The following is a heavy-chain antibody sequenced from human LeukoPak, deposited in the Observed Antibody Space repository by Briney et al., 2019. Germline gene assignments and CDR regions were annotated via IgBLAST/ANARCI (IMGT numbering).Heavy chain of an antibody. CDR1: GYTFTSYD. D-gene: IGHD3-10*01. CDR2: MNPNSGNT. CDR3: ARREAMVRGVINPIGAFDI. J-gene: IGHJ3*02. Sequence: GASVKVSCKASGYTFTSYDINWLRQATGQGLEWMGWMNPNSGNTGYAQKFQGRVTMTRNTSISTAYMELSGLRSEDTAVHYCARREAMVRGVINPIGAFDIWGQGTMVTVSS. V-gene: IGHV1-8*01.